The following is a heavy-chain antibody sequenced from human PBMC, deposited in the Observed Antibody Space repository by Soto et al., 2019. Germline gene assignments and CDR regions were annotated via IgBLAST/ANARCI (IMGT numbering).Heavy chain of an antibody. V-gene: IGHV4-34*01. CDR3: ARSPGGNYYGMDV. CDR2: INHSGST. Sequence: LSLTCAVYGGSFSGYYWSWIRQPPGKGLEWIGEINHSGSTNYNPSLKSRVTISVDTSKNQFSLKLSSVTAADTAVYYCARSPGGNYYGMDVWGQGTTVTVSS. J-gene: IGHJ6*02. CDR1: GGSFSGYY.